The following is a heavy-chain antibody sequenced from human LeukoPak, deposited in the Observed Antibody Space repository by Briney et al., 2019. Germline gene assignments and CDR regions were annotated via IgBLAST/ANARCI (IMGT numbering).Heavy chain of an antibody. V-gene: IGHV1-69*13. CDR2: IIPIFGTA. CDR3: ARETIQLERRNWFDP. J-gene: IGHJ5*02. CDR1: GGTFSSYA. Sequence: SVKVSCRASGGTFSSYAISWVRQAPGQGLEWMGGIIPIFGTANYAQKFQGRVTITADESTSTAYMELSSLRSEDTAVYYCARETIQLERRNWFDPWGQGTLVTVSS. D-gene: IGHD1-1*01.